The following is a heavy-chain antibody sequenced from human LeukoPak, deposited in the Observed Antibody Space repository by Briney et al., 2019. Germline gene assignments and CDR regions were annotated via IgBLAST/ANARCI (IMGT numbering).Heavy chain of an antibody. J-gene: IGHJ4*02. CDR2: IYSDCLI. Sequence: PGGSRRLSCAASGFTVINTYMSWVRQAPGKGLEWVSVIYSDCLIYYADSVKGRFTISRDNAKNSLYLQMNSLRDEDTAVYYCARDLSYGDQNPFDYWGQGTLVTVSS. CDR1: GFTVINTY. V-gene: IGHV3-53*01. D-gene: IGHD4-17*01. CDR3: ARDLSYGDQNPFDY.